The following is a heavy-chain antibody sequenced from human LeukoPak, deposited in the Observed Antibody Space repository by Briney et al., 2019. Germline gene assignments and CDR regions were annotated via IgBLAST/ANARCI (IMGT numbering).Heavy chain of an antibody. CDR1: GFTFSSYA. J-gene: IGHJ4*02. V-gene: IGHV3-30-3*01. Sequence: PGGSLRLSCAASGFTFSSYAIHWVRQAPGKGLEWVAVISYDGSNKYYADSVKGRFTIFRDNSKNTLYLQMNSLRAEDMAVYYCATDKLYGSGSYLDYWGQGTLVTVSS. D-gene: IGHD3-10*01. CDR2: ISYDGSNK. CDR3: ATDKLYGSGSYLDY.